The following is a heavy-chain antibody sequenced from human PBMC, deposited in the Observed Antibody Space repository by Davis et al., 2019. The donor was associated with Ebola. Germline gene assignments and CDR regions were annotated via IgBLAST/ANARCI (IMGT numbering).Heavy chain of an antibody. Sequence: GGSLRLSCAASGFTFSSYGMHWVRQAPGKGLEWVAVISYDGSNKYYADSMKGRFTISRDNSKNTLYLQMNSLRAEDTAVYYCARQGSNRNFDYWGQGTLVTVSS. CDR2: ISYDGSNK. J-gene: IGHJ4*02. D-gene: IGHD4-11*01. V-gene: IGHV3-33*01. CDR1: GFTFSSYG. CDR3: ARQGSNRNFDY.